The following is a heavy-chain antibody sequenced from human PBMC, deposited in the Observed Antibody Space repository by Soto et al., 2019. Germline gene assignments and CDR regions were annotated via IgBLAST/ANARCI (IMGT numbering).Heavy chain of an antibody. CDR2: ISGSDDST. V-gene: IGHV3-23*01. D-gene: IGHD6-6*01. CDR1: GFTFSSYA. CDR3: AKRSSSSTFDY. Sequence: EVQLLESGGGLVQPGESLRLSCAASGFTFSSYAMSWVRQAPGKGLEWVSVISGSDDSTYYADAVKGRFTISRDNSKNTRYLHMNSLRAEDTAVYYCAKRSSSSTFDYWGQGPLVTVSS. J-gene: IGHJ4*02.